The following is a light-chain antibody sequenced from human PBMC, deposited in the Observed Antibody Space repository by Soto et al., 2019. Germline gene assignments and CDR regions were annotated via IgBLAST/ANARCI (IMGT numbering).Light chain of an antibody. Sequence: IVMTQSPATLSVPPGERAALSCRASQSVSTIFAWYQQRRGQAPRLLFYGASIRATAVPARFTASGSGTEFTLTISSLQSEDFAVYYCQQYNTWPRTFGQGTKVDIK. CDR1: QSVSTI. CDR2: GAS. V-gene: IGKV3-15*01. CDR3: QQYNTWPRT. J-gene: IGKJ1*01.